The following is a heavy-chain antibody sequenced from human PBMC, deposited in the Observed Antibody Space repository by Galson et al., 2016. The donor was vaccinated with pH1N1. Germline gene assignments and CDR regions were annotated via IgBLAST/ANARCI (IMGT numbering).Heavy chain of an antibody. V-gene: IGHV4-61*02. J-gene: IGHJ6*02. Sequence: TLSLPCTVSGGSISSDSYYWSWIRQPAGKGLEWIGRIYTSGSTNYNPSLKSRVTISVDTSKNQFSLKLSSVTAADTAVYYCAGEDRIAAVGSTGYYYYGMDVWGQGTTVTVSS. D-gene: IGHD6-13*01. CDR2: IYTSGST. CDR3: AGEDRIAAVGSTGYYYYGMDV. CDR1: GGSISSDSYY.